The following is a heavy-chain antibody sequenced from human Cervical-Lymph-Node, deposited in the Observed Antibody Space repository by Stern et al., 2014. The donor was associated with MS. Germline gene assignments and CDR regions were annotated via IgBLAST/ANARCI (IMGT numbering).Heavy chain of an antibody. CDR2: IKQDGSEK. CDR3: ARDCGVGNCAGALGYSYYYGLDV. D-gene: IGHD2-8*02. V-gene: IGHV3-7*01. J-gene: IGHJ6*02. CDR1: GFSFSSYW. Sequence: EVQLVESGGGLVQPGGSQRLSCAASGFSFSSYWMTWVRQAPGRGLEWVANIKQDGSEKYYVDSVKGRFTISRDNAKNSLYLQMHSLRDEDTAVYYCARDCGVGNCAGALGYSYYYGLDVWGQGTTVTVSS.